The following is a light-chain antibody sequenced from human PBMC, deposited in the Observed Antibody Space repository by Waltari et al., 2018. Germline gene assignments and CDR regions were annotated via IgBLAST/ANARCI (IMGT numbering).Light chain of an antibody. CDR2: KAS. CDR1: QSIRNW. CDR3: QQYNSYSVT. Sequence: DIQMTQSPSTLSGSVGDRVTITCRASQSIRNWLAWYQQKPGKAPKLLIYKASSLESGVQSRFSGSGSGTEFTLTISSLQPDDFATYHCQQYNSYSVTFGQGTKVEIK. V-gene: IGKV1-5*03. J-gene: IGKJ1*01.